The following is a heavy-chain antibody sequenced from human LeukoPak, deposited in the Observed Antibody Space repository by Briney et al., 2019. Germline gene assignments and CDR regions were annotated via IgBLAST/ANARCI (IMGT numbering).Heavy chain of an antibody. Sequence: GGSLRLSCAASGFTFSIYSMNWVRQAPGKGLEWVSYISSSSSTINYADSVKGRFTISRDNAKNSLYLQMNSLSDEDTAVYYCARDRPSYGGPLGQFDYWGQGTLVTVSS. J-gene: IGHJ4*02. CDR1: GFTFSIYS. CDR2: ISSSSSTI. V-gene: IGHV3-48*02. CDR3: ARDRPSYGGPLGQFDY. D-gene: IGHD4/OR15-4a*01.